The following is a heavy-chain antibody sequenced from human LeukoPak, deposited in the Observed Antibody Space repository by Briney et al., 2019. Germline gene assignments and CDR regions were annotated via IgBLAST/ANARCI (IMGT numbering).Heavy chain of an antibody. V-gene: IGHV3-23*01. D-gene: IGHD6-19*01. CDR1: GFTFSTFA. CDR3: ATRYSGGSY. J-gene: IGHJ4*02. CDR2: IFPSGGEI. Sequence: GGSLRLSCAASGFTFSTFAMIWVRQPPGKGLEWVSSIFPSGGEIHYADSVKGRFTISRDNSKNTLYLQMNTLRAEDTAVYYCATRYSGGSYWGQGTLVTVSS.